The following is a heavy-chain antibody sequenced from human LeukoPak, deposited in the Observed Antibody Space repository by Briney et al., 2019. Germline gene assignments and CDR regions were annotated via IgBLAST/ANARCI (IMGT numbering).Heavy chain of an antibody. V-gene: IGHV3-72*01. D-gene: IGHD2-2*01. CDR2: SRNKANSHTT. CDR1: GFTVSSNF. J-gene: IGHJ4*02. Sequence: RGSLRLSCAASGFTVSSNFMGWVRQAPGKGLEWVGRSRNKANSHTTEYAASVKGRFTISRDDSKNSLYLQMNSLKTEDTAVYYCARGEVGYCSRTTCYGFDHWGQGSLVTVSS. CDR3: ARGEVGYCSRTTCYGFDH.